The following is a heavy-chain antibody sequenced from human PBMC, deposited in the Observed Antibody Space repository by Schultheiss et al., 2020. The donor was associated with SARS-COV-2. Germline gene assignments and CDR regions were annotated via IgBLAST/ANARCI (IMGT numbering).Heavy chain of an antibody. Sequence: GESLKISCAASGFTFSSYGMHWVRQAPGKGLEWVAVIWYDGSNKYYADSVKGRFTISRDNSKNTLYLQMNSLRAEDTAVYYCARDRLYSSSWSHDAFDIWGQGTMVTVSS. CDR1: GFTFSSYG. D-gene: IGHD6-13*01. CDR3: ARDRLYSSSWSHDAFDI. J-gene: IGHJ3*02. CDR2: IWYDGSNK. V-gene: IGHV3-33*01.